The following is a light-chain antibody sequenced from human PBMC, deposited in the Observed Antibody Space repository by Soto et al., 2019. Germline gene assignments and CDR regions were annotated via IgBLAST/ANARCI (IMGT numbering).Light chain of an antibody. Sequence: QSALTQPASMSGSPGQSITISCTGTSSDVGGYNYVSWYQQHQGKVPKLMIYDVSNRPSGVSNRFSGSKSGNTASLTISGLQAEDEADYYCSSYTSSGTYVFATGTKLTVL. CDR1: SSDVGGYNY. CDR2: DVS. J-gene: IGLJ1*01. CDR3: SSYTSSGTYV. V-gene: IGLV2-14*01.